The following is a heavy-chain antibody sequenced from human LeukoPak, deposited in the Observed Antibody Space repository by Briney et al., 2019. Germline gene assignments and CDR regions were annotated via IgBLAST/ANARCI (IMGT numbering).Heavy chain of an antibody. CDR3: ARGPFASGSYSLYGYGSVFDY. J-gene: IGHJ4*02. Sequence: GRSLRLSCAASGFTFSSYVMHWVRQAPGKGLEWVAIISYDGSNEYYADSVKGRFTISRDNAKNSLYLQMNSLRAEDTAVYYCARGPFASGSYSLYGYGSVFDYWGQGTLVTVSS. CDR2: ISYDGSNE. V-gene: IGHV3-30*04. D-gene: IGHD3-10*01. CDR1: GFTFSSYV.